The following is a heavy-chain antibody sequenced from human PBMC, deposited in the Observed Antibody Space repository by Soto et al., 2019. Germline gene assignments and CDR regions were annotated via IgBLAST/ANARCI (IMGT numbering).Heavy chain of an antibody. CDR3: ARDRGSYYDFWSGYYWSYYFDY. Sequence: PGGSLRFSCAASGFTFSSYAMHWVRQAPGKGLEWVAVISYDGSNKYYADSVKGRFTISRDNSKNTLYLQMNSLRAEDTAVYYCARDRGSYYDFWSGYYWSYYFDYWGQGTLVTVSS. CDR1: GFTFSSYA. J-gene: IGHJ4*02. D-gene: IGHD3-3*01. V-gene: IGHV3-30-3*01. CDR2: ISYDGSNK.